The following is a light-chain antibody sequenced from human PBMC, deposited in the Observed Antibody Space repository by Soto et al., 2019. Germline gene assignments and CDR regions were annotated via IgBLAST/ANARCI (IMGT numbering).Light chain of an antibody. CDR1: SSXXGGYNY. Sequence: QSALTQPASVSGSPGQSITISCTGTSSXXGGYNYVSWYQQHPGKAPKLMIYEVSNRPSGVSNRFSGSKSGNTASLTISGXXAXXXADXYCSSYTSSSIDYVFGTGTKLTVL. J-gene: IGLJ1*01. CDR3: SSYTSSSIDYV. CDR2: EVS. V-gene: IGLV2-14*01.